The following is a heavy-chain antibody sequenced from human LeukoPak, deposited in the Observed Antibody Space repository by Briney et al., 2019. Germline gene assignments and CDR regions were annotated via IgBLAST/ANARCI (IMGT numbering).Heavy chain of an antibody. CDR3: ARVGSGSYYWASYYGMDV. CDR2: INHSGST. CDR1: GGSFSGYY. J-gene: IGHJ6*02. Sequence: PETLSLTCAVYGGSFSGYYWSWIRQPPGKGLEWIGEINHSGSTNYNPSLKSRVTISVDTSKNQFSLKLSSVTAADTAVYYCARVGSGSYYWASYYGMDVWGQGTTVTVSS. V-gene: IGHV4-34*01. D-gene: IGHD1-26*01.